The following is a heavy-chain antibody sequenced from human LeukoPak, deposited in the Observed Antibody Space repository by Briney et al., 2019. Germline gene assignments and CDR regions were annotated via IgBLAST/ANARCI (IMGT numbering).Heavy chain of an antibody. CDR3: ARGVKNGDIVVVPAASGDWFDP. CDR2: INHSGST. Sequence: SETLSLTCAVYGGSFSGYYWSWIRQPPGKGLEWIGEINHSGSTNYNPPLKSRVTISVDTSKNQFSLKLSSVTAADTAVYYCARGVKNGDIVVVPAASGDWFDPWGQGTLVTVSS. D-gene: IGHD2-2*01. J-gene: IGHJ5*02. V-gene: IGHV4-34*01. CDR1: GGSFSGYY.